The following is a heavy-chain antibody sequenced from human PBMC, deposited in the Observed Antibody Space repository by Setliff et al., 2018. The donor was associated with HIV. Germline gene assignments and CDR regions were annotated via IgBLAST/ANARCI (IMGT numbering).Heavy chain of an antibody. D-gene: IGHD5-12*01. Sequence: SVKVSCKVSGGSFSSFAISWVRQAPGHGLEWMGGVIPMFGTTNYAQKLQGRVTLSADESTSTAYMQLSSLTSEDTAVYYCARGRWLQSFDYWGQGTLVTVSS. J-gene: IGHJ4*02. V-gene: IGHV1-69*13. CDR1: GGSFSSFA. CDR3: ARGRWLQSFDY. CDR2: VIPMFGTT.